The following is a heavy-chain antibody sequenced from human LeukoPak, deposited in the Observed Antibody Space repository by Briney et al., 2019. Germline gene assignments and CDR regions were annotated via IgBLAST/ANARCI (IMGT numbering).Heavy chain of an antibody. CDR1: GFTFSSYA. J-gene: IGHJ3*02. CDR2: ISYDGSNK. CDR3: ARDHEGGSGSYWVAFDI. V-gene: IGHV3-30*14. Sequence: PGGSLRLSCAASGFTFSSYAMHWVRQAPGKGLEWVAVISYDGSNKYYADSVKGRFTISRDNSKNTLYLQMNSLRAEDTALYYCARDHEGGSGSYWVAFDIWGQGTMVTVSS. D-gene: IGHD3-10*01.